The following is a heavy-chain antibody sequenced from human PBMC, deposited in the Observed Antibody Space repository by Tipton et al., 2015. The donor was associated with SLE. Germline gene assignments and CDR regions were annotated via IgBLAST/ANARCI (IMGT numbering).Heavy chain of an antibody. CDR3: ARQSGMAASDAFDI. Sequence: LRLSCTVSGGSIRSSSYYWGWIRQPPGKGLEWIGSIYYSGSTYYNPSLKSRVTISVDTSKNQFSLKLSSVTAADTAVYYCARQSGMAASDAFDIWGQGTMVTVSS. D-gene: IGHD5-24*01. J-gene: IGHJ3*02. CDR1: GGSIRSSSYY. CDR2: IYYSGST. V-gene: IGHV4-39*01.